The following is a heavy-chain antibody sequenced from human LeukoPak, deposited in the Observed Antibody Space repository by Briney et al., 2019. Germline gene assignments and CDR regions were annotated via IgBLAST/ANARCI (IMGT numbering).Heavy chain of an antibody. CDR2: ISYDGSNK. CDR1: GFTFSSYG. J-gene: IGHJ3*02. CDR3: ARAAQGAHAFDI. Sequence: GGSLRLSCAASGFTFSSYGMHWVRQAPGKGLEWVAVISYDGSNKYYADSVKGRFTISRDNSKNTLYLQMNSLRAEDTAVYYCARAAQGAHAFDIWGQGTMVTVSS. V-gene: IGHV3-30*19.